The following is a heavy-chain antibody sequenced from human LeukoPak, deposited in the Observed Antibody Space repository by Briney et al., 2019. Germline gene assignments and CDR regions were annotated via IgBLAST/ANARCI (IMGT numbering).Heavy chain of an antibody. CDR2: IYYSGST. CDR1: GGSISSGDYY. V-gene: IGHV4-30-4*01. J-gene: IGHJ4*02. CDR3: ASRFWYDSSGYGY. Sequence: PSETLSLTCTVSGGSISSGDYYWSWIRQSPGKGLEWIGYIYYSGSTYYNPSLKSRVTISVDTSENQFSLKLSSVTAADTAVYYCASRFWYDSSGYGYWGQGTLVTVSS. D-gene: IGHD3-22*01.